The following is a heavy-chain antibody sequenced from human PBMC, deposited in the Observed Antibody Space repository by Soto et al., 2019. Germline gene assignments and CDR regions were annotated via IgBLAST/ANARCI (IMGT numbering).Heavy chain of an antibody. CDR2: ITRSGSNT. CDR3: EKEQGRVAAALDY. Sequence: EVQLLESGGDLVQRGGSLRLSCAASGFTFSGYGMSWVRQAPGKGLEWVSSITRSGSNTYYLDSVKGRFTISRDNSKNTLYLQTNSLTVEDTAVHYCEKEQGRVAAALDYWGQGTLVTVSS. V-gene: IGHV3-23*05. J-gene: IGHJ4*02. CDR1: GFTFSGYG. D-gene: IGHD6-13*01.